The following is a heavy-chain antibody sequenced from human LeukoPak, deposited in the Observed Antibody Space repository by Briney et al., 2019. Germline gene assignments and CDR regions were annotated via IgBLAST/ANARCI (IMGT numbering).Heavy chain of an antibody. J-gene: IGHJ6*03. V-gene: IGHV3-49*04. CDR2: IRSKIYGGTP. CDR1: GFTFGDYA. Sequence: PGGSLRLSCTASGFTFGDYAMTWVRQAPGKGLEWVGFIRSKIYGGTPEYAASVKGRFTISRDDSKSIAYLQMNSLKTEDTAVYYCTRAEIYSGYDWGIWYMDVWGKGTTVTISS. CDR3: TRAEIYSGYDWGIWYMDV. D-gene: IGHD5-12*01.